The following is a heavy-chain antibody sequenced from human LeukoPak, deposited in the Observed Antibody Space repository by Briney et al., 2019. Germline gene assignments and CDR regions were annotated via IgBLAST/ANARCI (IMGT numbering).Heavy chain of an antibody. CDR2: IYTSGST. V-gene: IGHV4-61*02. D-gene: IGHD3-3*01. CDR1: GGSISSGSYY. CDR3: ARGWITIFGGVYNWFDP. Sequence: SETLSLTCTVSGGSISSGSYYWSWIRPPAGKGLEGIGRIYTSGSTNYNPSIKSRATTSVDTSKNPCSLKVSSVTAADTAVYYCARGWITIFGGVYNWFDPWGQGTLVTVSS. J-gene: IGHJ5*02.